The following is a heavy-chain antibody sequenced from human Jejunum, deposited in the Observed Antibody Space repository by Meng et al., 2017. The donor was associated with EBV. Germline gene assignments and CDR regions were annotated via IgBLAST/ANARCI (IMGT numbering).Heavy chain of an antibody. J-gene: IGHJ4*02. CDR3: AAYCGSDCYYIDY. D-gene: IGHD2-21*02. CDR2: IRSDDAGI. Sequence: HRVGAGGGLVKLGGSLSLSCAASGISFSDSTMTWVRQAPGTGLEWLSYIRSDDAGIFYADSVKGRFTMSKDYAKNSVFLQMNSLRVEDTAMYYCAAYCGSDCYYIDYWGRGTLVTVSS. V-gene: IGHV3-11*01. CDR1: GISFSDST.